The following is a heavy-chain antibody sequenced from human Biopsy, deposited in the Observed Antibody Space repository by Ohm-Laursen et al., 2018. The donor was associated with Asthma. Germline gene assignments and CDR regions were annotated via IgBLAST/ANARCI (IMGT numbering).Heavy chain of an antibody. CDR3: ARISRRSGSYFVDY. Sequence: PSETLSLTCTVSGDSIISGGCCWNWIRQHPGKGLEWIGYIHHSGTSYFNPSLKSRVSFSRDTSKNQFSLRLSSVTAADTAMYYCARISRRSGSYFVDYWGQGTLVTVSS. J-gene: IGHJ4*02. CDR2: IHHSGTS. D-gene: IGHD3-22*01. CDR1: GDSIISGGCC. V-gene: IGHV4-31*03.